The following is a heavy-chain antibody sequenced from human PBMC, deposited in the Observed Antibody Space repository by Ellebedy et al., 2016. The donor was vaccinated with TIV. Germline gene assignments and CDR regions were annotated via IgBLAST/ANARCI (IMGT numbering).Heavy chain of an antibody. Sequence: ASVKVSXXASGYTFTSYDINWVRQATGQGLEWMGWMNPNSGNTGYAQKFQGRVTMTRNTSISTAYMELSSLRSEDTAVYYCARDRIVVANWFDPWGQGTLVTVSS. CDR1: GYTFTSYD. J-gene: IGHJ5*02. CDR2: MNPNSGNT. D-gene: IGHD2-15*01. CDR3: ARDRIVVANWFDP. V-gene: IGHV1-8*01.